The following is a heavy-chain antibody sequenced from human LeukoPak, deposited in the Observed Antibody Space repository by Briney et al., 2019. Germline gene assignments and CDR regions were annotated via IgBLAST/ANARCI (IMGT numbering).Heavy chain of an antibody. V-gene: IGHV4-34*01. CDR1: GGSFSGYY. CDR2: INHSGST. D-gene: IGHD1-26*01. J-gene: IGHJ5*02. Sequence: SETLSLTCAVYGGSFSGYYWSWIRQPPGKGLEWIGEINHSGSTNYNPSLKSRVTISVDTSKNQFSLDLGSVTAADTALYYCARAPRSRDWFDPWGQGTLVTVSS. CDR3: ARAPRSRDWFDP.